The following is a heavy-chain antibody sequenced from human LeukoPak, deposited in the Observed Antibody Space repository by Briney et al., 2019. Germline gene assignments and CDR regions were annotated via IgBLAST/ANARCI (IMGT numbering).Heavy chain of an antibody. CDR2: ISGSGGST. J-gene: IGHJ6*03. CDR3: AKGSRPGYSYGPREYYYYMDV. D-gene: IGHD5-18*01. CDR1: GFTFSSYG. Sequence: GGSLRLSCAASGFTFSSYGMTWVRQAPGKGLEWVSAISGSGGSTFYADSVKGRFTISRDNSKNTLYLQMNSLRAEDTAVYYCAKGSRPGYSYGPREYYYYMDVWGKGTTVTVSS. V-gene: IGHV3-23*01.